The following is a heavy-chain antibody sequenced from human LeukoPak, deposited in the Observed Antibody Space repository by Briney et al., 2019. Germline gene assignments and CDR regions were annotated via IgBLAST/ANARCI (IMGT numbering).Heavy chain of an antibody. CDR2: ISGSGRST. D-gene: IGHD1-7*01. V-gene: IGHV3-23*01. CDR1: GFTFSIYT. Sequence: AGGSLRLSCAASGFTFSIYTMNWVRQAPGKGLEWVSGISGSGRSTYYADSVKGRFTISRDNSKNTLFLQMNSLRAEDTAVYFCAKDKAATTWNWSFDLWGRGTLVTVSS. CDR3: AKDKAATTWNWSFDL. J-gene: IGHJ2*01.